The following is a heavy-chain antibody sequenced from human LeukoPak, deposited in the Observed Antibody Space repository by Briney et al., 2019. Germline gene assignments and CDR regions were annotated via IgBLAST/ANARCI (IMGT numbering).Heavy chain of an antibody. CDR1: GGSLSSYY. CDR3: ARWIRDSGYDWVFDY. CDR2: IYHSGST. D-gene: IGHD5-12*01. J-gene: IGHJ4*02. V-gene: IGHV4-59*01. Sequence: SETLSLTCTVSGGSLSSYYWSWIRQPPGKGLEWIGYIYHSGSTNYNPSLKSRVTISVDTSKNQFSLKLSSVTAADTAVYYCARWIRDSGYDWVFDYWGQGTLVTVSS.